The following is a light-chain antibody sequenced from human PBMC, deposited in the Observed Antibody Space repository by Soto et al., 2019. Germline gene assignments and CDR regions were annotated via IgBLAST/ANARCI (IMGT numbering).Light chain of an antibody. J-gene: IGKJ4*01. Sequence: ETVMTQSPATLSVSPGEGATLSCRATESINQNLAWYQQKPGQAPRLLIHGASYRATGIPDRFSGRWSGTEFTLAISRLQSEDFAVYYCQQYNTWPLTFGGGTKVEIK. V-gene: IGKV3-15*01. CDR3: QQYNTWPLT. CDR2: GAS. CDR1: ESINQN.